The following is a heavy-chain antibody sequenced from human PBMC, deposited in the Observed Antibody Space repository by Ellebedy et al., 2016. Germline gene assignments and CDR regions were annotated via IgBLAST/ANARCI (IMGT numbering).Heavy chain of an antibody. Sequence: GGSLRLXXATSGLTFSNYFMTWIRRAPGKGLEWVATISGAGYTTFFADSVKGRFTISRDNSKNTLYLQMNSLRGEDTALYYCARGVGGTSLNWFDPWGQGTLVTVSS. V-gene: IGHV3-23*01. CDR1: GLTFSNYF. J-gene: IGHJ5*02. CDR3: ARGVGGTSLNWFDP. D-gene: IGHD3-16*01. CDR2: ISGAGYTT.